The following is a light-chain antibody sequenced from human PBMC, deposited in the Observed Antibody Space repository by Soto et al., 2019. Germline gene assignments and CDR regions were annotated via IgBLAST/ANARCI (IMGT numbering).Light chain of an antibody. Sequence: QLVLTQPPSISGTPGQGVVISCSGGSSNIGSTSVNWYQQLPGTAPRLLIYFNDKRPSGVPDRFAGSKSGTSASLVISGLQSEDGADYYCSAWDDRLNGPVLGGGTKVTVL. CDR3: SAWDDRLNGPV. V-gene: IGLV1-44*01. J-gene: IGLJ2*01. CDR1: SSNIGSTS. CDR2: FND.